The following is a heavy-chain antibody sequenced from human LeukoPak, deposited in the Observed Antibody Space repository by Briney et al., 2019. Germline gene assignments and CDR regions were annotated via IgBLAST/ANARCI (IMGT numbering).Heavy chain of an antibody. D-gene: IGHD3-10*01. J-gene: IGHJ3*02. Sequence: ASVKVSCKVSGYTLTELSMHWVRQAPGKGLEWMGGFDPEDGETIYAQKFQGRVTMTEDTSTDTAYMELSSLRSEDTAVYYCAFPTRRGFGELFYAFDIRGQGTMVTVSS. CDR2: FDPEDGET. V-gene: IGHV1-24*01. CDR3: AFPTRRGFGELFYAFDI. CDR1: GYTLTELS.